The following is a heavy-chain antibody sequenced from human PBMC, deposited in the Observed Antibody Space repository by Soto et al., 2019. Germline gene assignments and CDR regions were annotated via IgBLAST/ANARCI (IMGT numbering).Heavy chain of an antibody. CDR3: ARHRADYIWGKLREVDAFDI. J-gene: IGHJ3*02. CDR1: GGSISSSSYY. V-gene: IGHV4-39*01. Sequence: QLQLQESGPGLVKPSETLSLTCTVSGGSISSSSYYWGWIRQPPGKGLEWIGSIYYSGSTYYNPSLKRRVTISVDTYKNQFTLKLSSLTAADTAVYYCARHRADYIWGKLREVDAFDIWGQGTMVTVSS. D-gene: IGHD3-16*01. CDR2: IYYSGST.